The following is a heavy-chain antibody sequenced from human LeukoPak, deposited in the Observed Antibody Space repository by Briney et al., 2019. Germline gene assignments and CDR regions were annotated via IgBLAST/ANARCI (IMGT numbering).Heavy chain of an antibody. CDR2: IRYDGSNK. D-gene: IGHD2-2*01. Sequence: GGSLRLSCAASGFTFSSYGMHWVRQVPGKGLEGVAFIRYDGSNKYYADSVKGRFTISRDNSKNTLYLQMNSLRAEDTAVYYCAKGRDIVVVPAAPDDYWGQGTLVTVSS. V-gene: IGHV3-30*02. CDR3: AKGRDIVVVPAAPDDY. J-gene: IGHJ4*02. CDR1: GFTFSSYG.